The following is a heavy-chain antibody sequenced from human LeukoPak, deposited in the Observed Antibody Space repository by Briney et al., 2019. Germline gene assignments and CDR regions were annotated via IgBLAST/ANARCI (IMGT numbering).Heavy chain of an antibody. Sequence: GGSLRLSCAASGFTSSNYAMHWVRQAPGKGLEWVAFISSDESDKYYADSVKGRFTISRDNSKNTLYLQMNRLRAEDTAVYYCARDISGWYSGGYFRMDVWGQGTTVTVSS. V-gene: IGHV3-30-3*01. J-gene: IGHJ6*02. D-gene: IGHD6-19*01. CDR3: ARDISGWYSGGYFRMDV. CDR2: ISSDESDK. CDR1: GFTSSNYA.